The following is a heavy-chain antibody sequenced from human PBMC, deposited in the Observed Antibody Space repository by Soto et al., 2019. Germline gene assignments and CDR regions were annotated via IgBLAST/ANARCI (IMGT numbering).Heavy chain of an antibody. CDR3: ARVSGIYYYGMDV. CDR2: INHSGST. CDR1: GGSFSGYY. D-gene: IGHD3-10*01. Sequence: QVQLQQWGAGLLKPSATLSLTCAVFGGSFSGYYWSWIRQPPGKGLEWIGEINHSGSTHYNPSLKSRVTISVDTSKNQFSLKLSSVTAADTAVYYCARVSGIYYYGMDVWGQGTTVTVSS. J-gene: IGHJ6*02. V-gene: IGHV4-34*01.